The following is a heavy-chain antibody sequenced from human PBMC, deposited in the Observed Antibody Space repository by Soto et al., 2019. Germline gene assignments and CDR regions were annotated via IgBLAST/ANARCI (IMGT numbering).Heavy chain of an antibody. CDR2: MSYDGRNK. J-gene: IGHJ6*02. V-gene: IGHV3-30*04. D-gene: IGHD6-19*01. CDR3: ASSGGYSNYYCYGMDV. CDR1: GFSFNNHA. Sequence: QVQLVESGGGVVQPGRSLRLSCGASGFSFNNHAMHWVRQAPGKGLEWVAVMSYDGRNKYYADSVKGRFTITRDNSKNPLYLQTNSVRADDTAVYYCASSGGYSNYYCYGMDVWGQGTTVTVSS.